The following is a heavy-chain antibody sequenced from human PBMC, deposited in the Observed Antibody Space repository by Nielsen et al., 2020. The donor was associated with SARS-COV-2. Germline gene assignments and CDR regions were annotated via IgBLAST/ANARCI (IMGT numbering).Heavy chain of an antibody. J-gene: IGHJ4*02. CDR3: ARLGSSSWYFDY. Sequence: GESLKISCAASGFTFSSYWMSWVRQAPGKGLEWVANIKQAGSEKYYVDSVKGRFTISRDNAKNSLYLQMNSLRAEDTAVYYCARLGSSSWYFDYWGQGTLVTVSS. CDR1: GFTFSSYW. D-gene: IGHD6-13*01. CDR2: IKQAGSEK. V-gene: IGHV3-7*03.